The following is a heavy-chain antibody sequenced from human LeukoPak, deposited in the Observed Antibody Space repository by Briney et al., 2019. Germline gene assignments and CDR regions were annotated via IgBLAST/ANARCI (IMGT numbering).Heavy chain of an antibody. D-gene: IGHD2-2*02. CDR3: ARDCSSTSCYMVGAFDI. V-gene: IGHV4-30-2*01. J-gene: IGHJ3*02. CDR2: IYHSGST. CDR1: GGSISSGGYY. Sequence: SQTLSLTCTASGGSISSGGYYWSWIRQPPGKGLEWIGYIYHSGSTYYNPSLKSRVTISVDRSKNQFSLKLSSVTAADTAVYYCARDCSSTSCYMVGAFDIWGQGTMVTVSS.